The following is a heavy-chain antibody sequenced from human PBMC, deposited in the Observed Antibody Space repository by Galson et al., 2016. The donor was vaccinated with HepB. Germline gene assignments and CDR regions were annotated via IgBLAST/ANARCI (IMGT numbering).Heavy chain of an antibody. CDR1: GFTFSSYA. D-gene: IGHD5-18*01. CDR2: ISGSPGST. J-gene: IGHJ6*02. CDR3: AKRPYSYGWHYGMDV. V-gene: IGHV3-23*01. Sequence: SLRLSCAASGFTFSSYAMSWVRQAPAKGLEWGSAISGSPGSTYYADSVKGRFTISRDNSKNILYLQMKSLRDEDTAVYYCAKRPYSYGWHYGMDVWGQGTTVTVSS.